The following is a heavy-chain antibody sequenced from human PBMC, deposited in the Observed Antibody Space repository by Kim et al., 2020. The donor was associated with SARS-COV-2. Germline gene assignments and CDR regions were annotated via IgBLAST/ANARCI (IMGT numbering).Heavy chain of an antibody. CDR1: GYTVTYSY. CDR3: ATVVFYYDAGYFKN. D-gene: IGHD3-22*01. V-gene: IGHV3-66*01. CDR2: IYSGGNT. J-gene: IGHJ1*01. Sequence: GGSLRLSCAASGYTVTYSYMGWVRQAPGKGLEWVSFIYSGGNTIYADSVKGRLIISIDHSKNTLYLQMNSLRAADTAVYYCATVVFYYDAGYFKNWGQGTLVIVSS.